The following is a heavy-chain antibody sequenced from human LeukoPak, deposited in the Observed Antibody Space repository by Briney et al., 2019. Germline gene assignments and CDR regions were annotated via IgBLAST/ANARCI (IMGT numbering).Heavy chain of an antibody. J-gene: IGHJ4*02. D-gene: IGHD2-15*01. CDR3: ATAARGATYYFDY. CDR1: GESFSGYY. Sequence: SETLSLACAVYGESFSGYYWSWIRQPPGKRLEWIGEINHSGSTNYNPSLKSRVTISVDTSKNQFSLKLSSVTAADTAVYYCATAARGATYYFDYWGQGTLVTVSS. CDR2: INHSGST. V-gene: IGHV4-34*01.